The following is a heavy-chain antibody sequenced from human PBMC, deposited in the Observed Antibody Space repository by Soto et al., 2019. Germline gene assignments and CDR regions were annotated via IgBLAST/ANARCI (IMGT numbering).Heavy chain of an antibody. CDR3: VKGAGSARPDYFDS. V-gene: IGHV3-23*01. J-gene: IGHJ4*02. Sequence: EVQLLESGGGLVQPGGSLRLSCEASGFTFSGSAMRWVRRAPGEGLECVSAITGGGGATYYADSVKGQFTISRDNSKNTLYMQMNGLRAEDTAAYYCVKGAGSARPDYFDSGGQGTLVIVSS. D-gene: IGHD2-2*01. CDR2: ITGGGGAT. CDR1: GFTFSGSA.